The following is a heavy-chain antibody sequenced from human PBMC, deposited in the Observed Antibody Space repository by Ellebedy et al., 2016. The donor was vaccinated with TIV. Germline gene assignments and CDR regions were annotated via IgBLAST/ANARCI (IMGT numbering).Heavy chain of an antibody. Sequence: SETLSLTCTVSRGSFNGYYWSWIRQPPGKGLEWIGYIFSGGSTNYNPSLQSRVTISLDTSKNQFSLTLSAVSAADTAVYYCAREYSYVGPTDYWGQGILVTVSS. CDR1: RGSFNGYY. CDR3: AREYSYVGPTDY. V-gene: IGHV4-59*01. J-gene: IGHJ4*02. CDR2: IFSGGST. D-gene: IGHD5-18*01.